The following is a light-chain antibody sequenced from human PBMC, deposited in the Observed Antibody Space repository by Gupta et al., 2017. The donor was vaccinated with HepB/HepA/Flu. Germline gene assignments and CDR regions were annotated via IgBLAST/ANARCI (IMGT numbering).Light chain of an antibody. CDR3: SSDTSSNTRV. CDR1: SSDIGVYNY. CDR2: DVS. Sequence: QSALTQPASVSGSPGQSITISCTGTSSDIGVYNYVSWYQQHPGKAPKLMIYDVSNRPSGVSNRFSASKSGNTASLTISGHQAEDDAYYYYSSDTSSNTRVFGGGTKLTVL. J-gene: IGLJ2*01. V-gene: IGLV2-14*01.